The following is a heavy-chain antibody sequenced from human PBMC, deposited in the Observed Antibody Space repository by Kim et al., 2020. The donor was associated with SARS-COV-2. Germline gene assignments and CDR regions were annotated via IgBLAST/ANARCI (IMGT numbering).Heavy chain of an antibody. V-gene: IGHV4-59*01. D-gene: IGHD2-15*01. CDR3: ARDEGYCSGGSCYYYYGMDG. CDR2: IYYSGST. J-gene: IGHJ6*02. Sequence: SETLSLTCTVSGGSISSYYWSWIRQPPGKGLEWIGYIYYSGSTNYNPSLKSRVTISVDTSKNQFSLKLSSVTAADTAVYYCARDEGYCSGGSCYYYYGMDGWGQGTTVTVSS. CDR1: GGSISSYY.